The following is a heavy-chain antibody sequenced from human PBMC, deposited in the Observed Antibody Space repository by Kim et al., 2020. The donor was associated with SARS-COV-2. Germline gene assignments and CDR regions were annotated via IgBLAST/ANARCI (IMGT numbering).Heavy chain of an antibody. D-gene: IGHD2-2*01. Sequence: GRFTISRDNSKNTLYLQMNSLRAEDTAVYYCAKDWSTDCSSTSCYEYFQHWGQGTLVTVFS. J-gene: IGHJ1*01. CDR3: AKDWSTDCSSTSCYEYFQH. V-gene: IGHV3-23*01.